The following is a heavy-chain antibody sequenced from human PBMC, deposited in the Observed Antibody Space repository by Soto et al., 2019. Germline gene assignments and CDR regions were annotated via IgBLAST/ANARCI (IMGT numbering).Heavy chain of an antibody. CDR2: IGSGGDT. CDR3: TRKTPPTGMEV. J-gene: IGHJ6*02. Sequence: EVQLVESGGGLVQPGGSLRLSCAASGFTLSSYDIHWVRQATGEGLAWVSGIGSGGDTHSADSVKGRFIISREDGKNSLYLQMKHLRVGGTALYYCTRKTPPTGMEVWGQGATVTVSS. V-gene: IGHV3-13*01. CDR1: GFTLSSYD. D-gene: IGHD3-9*01.